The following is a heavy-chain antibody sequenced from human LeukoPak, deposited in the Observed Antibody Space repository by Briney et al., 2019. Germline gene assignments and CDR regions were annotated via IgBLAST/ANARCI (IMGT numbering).Heavy chain of an antibody. J-gene: IGHJ6*02. CDR3: ARGRLKQWLVRYADYYYGMDV. D-gene: IGHD6-19*01. V-gene: IGHV4-34*01. CDR1: GGSFSGYY. Sequence: KPSETLSLTCAVYGGSFSGYYWSWIRQPPGKGLGWIGEINHSGSTNYNPSLKSRVTISVDTSKNQLSLKLSSVTAADTAVYYCARGRLKQWLVRYADYYYGMDVWGQETTVTVSS. CDR2: INHSGST.